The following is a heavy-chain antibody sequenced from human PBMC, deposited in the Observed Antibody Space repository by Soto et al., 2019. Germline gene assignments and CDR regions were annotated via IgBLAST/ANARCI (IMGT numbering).Heavy chain of an antibody. J-gene: IGHJ4*02. V-gene: IGHV4-34*01. CDR1: GGSFSGYY. Sequence: SETLSLTCAVYGGSFSGYYWSWIRQPPGKGLEWIGEINHSGSTNYNPSLKSRVTISVDTSKNQFSLKLSSVTAADTAVYYCARGGIVVVPAASKYDYWGQGTLVTVSS. CDR2: INHSGST. CDR3: ARGGIVVVPAASKYDY. D-gene: IGHD2-2*01.